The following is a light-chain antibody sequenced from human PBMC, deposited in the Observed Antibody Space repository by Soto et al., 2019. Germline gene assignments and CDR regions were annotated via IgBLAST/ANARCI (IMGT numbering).Light chain of an antibody. Sequence: QSVLTQPPSVSAAPGQRVTISCTGSSSNIGAGYDVHWYQQLPGTAPKLLVSGDTNRPSGVPDRFSGSKSGTSASLAITGLGAEDEADYYCQSFDSSLSGWVFGGGTKLTVL. V-gene: IGLV1-40*01. CDR3: QSFDSSLSGWV. CDR1: SSNIGAGYD. CDR2: GDT. J-gene: IGLJ3*02.